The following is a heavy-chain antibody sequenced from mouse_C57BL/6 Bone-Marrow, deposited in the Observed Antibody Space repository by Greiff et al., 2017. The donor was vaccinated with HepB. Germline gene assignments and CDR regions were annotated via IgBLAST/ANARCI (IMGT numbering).Heavy chain of an antibody. CDR3: ARRYGSSYESYFDY. V-gene: IGHV1-69*01. CDR1: GYTFTSYW. J-gene: IGHJ2*01. Sequence: VQLQQSGAELVMPGASVKLSCKASGYTFTSYWMHWVKQRPGQGLEWIGEIDPSDSYTNYNQKFKGKSTLTVDKSSSTSYMQLSSLTSEDSAVYYCARRYGSSYESYFDYWGQGTTLTVSS. CDR2: IDPSDSYT. D-gene: IGHD1-1*01.